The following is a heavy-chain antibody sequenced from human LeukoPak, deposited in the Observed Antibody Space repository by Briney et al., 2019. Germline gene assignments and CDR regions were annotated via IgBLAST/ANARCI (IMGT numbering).Heavy chain of an antibody. CDR1: GFTLNSYA. Sequence: GGSLRLSCAASGFTLNSYAMSWVRQAPGQGLEWVSVITTSGGSTYYADAVRGRFTISRDNSKNTLYLQMNSLRAEDTALYYCAKRGFSAWHYFDYWGQGTLVTVSS. D-gene: IGHD6-19*01. CDR3: AKRGFSAWHYFDY. J-gene: IGHJ4*02. CDR2: ITTSGGST. V-gene: IGHV3-23*01.